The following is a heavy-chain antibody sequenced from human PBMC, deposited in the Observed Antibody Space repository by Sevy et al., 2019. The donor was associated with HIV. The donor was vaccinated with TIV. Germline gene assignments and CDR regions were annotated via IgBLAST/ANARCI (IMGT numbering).Heavy chain of an antibody. D-gene: IGHD2-8*01. V-gene: IGHV3-30*04. J-gene: IGHJ4*02. CDR3: ARVAVEYCTNDCYHRFDH. Sequence: GESLKISCVASGFTFPIYSVLWVRQAPGKGLEWLTLISYDGNYKYYADSVKGRFTISRDNSNNFLYLQMSSLRVEDTALYFCARVAVEYCTNDCYHRFDHWGLGTLVTVSS. CDR2: ISYDGNYK. CDR1: GFTFPIYS.